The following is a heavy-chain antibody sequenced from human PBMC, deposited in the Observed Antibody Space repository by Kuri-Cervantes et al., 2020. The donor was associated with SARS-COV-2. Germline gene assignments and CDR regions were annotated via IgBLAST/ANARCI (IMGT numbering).Heavy chain of an antibody. D-gene: IGHD3-3*01. CDR1: GGSISNSSYY. CDR2: IYYSGST. V-gene: IGHV4-39*01. Sequence: ESLKISCTVSGGSISNSSYYWGWIRQPPGKGLEWTGSIYYSGSTYYNPSLKSRVTISVDTSKNQFSLKLSSVTAADTAVYYCARASLVGDFWSGYGNWFDPWGQGTLVTVSS. CDR3: ARASLVGDFWSGYGNWFDP. J-gene: IGHJ5*02.